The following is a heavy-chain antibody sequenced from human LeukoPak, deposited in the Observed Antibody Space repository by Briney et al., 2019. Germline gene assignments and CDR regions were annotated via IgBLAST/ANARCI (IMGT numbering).Heavy chain of an antibody. CDR2: ISGYNGYT. J-gene: IGHJ5*02. Sequence: SVKVSCKASGYTFTSYGISWVRQAPGQGLEWMGWISGYNGYTHYAHNLQGRVTMTTDTSTSTAYMELRSLRSDDMAVYYCARDEARYSSGYYPNWFDPWGQGTLVTVSS. CDR1: GYTFTSYG. V-gene: IGHV1-18*03. D-gene: IGHD3-22*01. CDR3: ARDEARYSSGYYPNWFDP.